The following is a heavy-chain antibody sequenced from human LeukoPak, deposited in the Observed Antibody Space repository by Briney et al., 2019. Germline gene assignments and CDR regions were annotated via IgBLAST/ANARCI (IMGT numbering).Heavy chain of an antibody. D-gene: IGHD6-13*01. CDR3: AREPKSSNSSSWYFLPSHYILYYYYYGMDV. CDR1: GYTFTSYG. V-gene: IGHV1-18*01. Sequence: RASVKVSCKASGYTFTSYGISWVRQAPGQGLEWMGWISAYNGNTNYAQKLQGRVTMTTDTSTSTAYMELRSLRSDDTAVYYCAREPKSSNSSSWYFLPSHYILYYYYYGMDVWGQGTTVTVSS. J-gene: IGHJ6*02. CDR2: ISAYNGNT.